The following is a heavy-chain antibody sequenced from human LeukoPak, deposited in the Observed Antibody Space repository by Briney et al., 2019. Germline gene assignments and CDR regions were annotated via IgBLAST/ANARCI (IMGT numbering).Heavy chain of an antibody. CDR2: IKSKTDGGTP. CDR1: GFTFSNVW. J-gene: IGHJ4*02. D-gene: IGHD5-12*01. Sequence: GGSLRRSCAASGFTFSNVWMSWVRRAPGKGLEWVGRIKSKTDGGTPDYAAPVKGRFTISRDDSKNTLYLQMNSLRTEDTAVYYCTTDLRYDNNIGGQGTLVTVSS. CDR3: TTDLRYDNNI. V-gene: IGHV3-15*01.